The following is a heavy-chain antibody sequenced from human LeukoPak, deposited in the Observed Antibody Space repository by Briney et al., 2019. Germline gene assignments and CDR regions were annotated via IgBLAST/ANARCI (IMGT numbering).Heavy chain of an antibody. J-gene: IGHJ4*02. D-gene: IGHD6-19*01. V-gene: IGHV3-48*04. CDR2: ISSSGSAI. Sequence: GGSLRLSCAASAFTFSTYSMNWVRQAPGKGLQWVSYISSSGSAIYYADSVKGQFTISRDNAKSSLYLQMNSLRAEDTAVYYCAGGTRDSGLKWGPGTSVTVSS. CDR3: AGGTRDSGLK. CDR1: AFTFSTYS.